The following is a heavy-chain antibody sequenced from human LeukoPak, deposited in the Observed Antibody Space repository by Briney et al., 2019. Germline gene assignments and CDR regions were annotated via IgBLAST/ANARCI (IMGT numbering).Heavy chain of an antibody. J-gene: IGHJ4*02. CDR1: GFTLSSYW. CDR2: INSDGSST. CDR3: AREDRYSRGPTEDY. Sequence: PGGSLRLACAASGFTLSSYWMHWVRQAPGKGLVWVSRINSDGSSTSYADSVKGRFTISRDNAKKSLYLQMNSLRAEDTAVYYCAREDRYSRGPTEDYWGQGTLVTVSS. D-gene: IGHD6-19*01. V-gene: IGHV3-74*01.